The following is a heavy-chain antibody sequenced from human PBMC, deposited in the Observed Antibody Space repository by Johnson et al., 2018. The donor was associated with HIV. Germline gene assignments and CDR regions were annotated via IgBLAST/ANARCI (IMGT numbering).Heavy chain of an antibody. J-gene: IGHJ3*02. CDR1: GFTFSTHG. CDR3: ATLKGPRLHIAARRPDAFDI. D-gene: IGHD6-6*01. Sequence: QVQLVESGGGVVQPGGSLRLSCAASGFTFSTHGMNWVRQAPGRGLEWVAFIGYDGSNKYYADSVKGRFTISRDNFKNTLSLQMNSLSTEDTAVYYCATLKGPRLHIAARRPDAFDIWGQGTMVTVSS. V-gene: IGHV3-30*02. CDR2: IGYDGSNK.